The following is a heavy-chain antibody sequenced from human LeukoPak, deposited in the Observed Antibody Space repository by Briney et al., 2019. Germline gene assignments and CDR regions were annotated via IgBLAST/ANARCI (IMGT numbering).Heavy chain of an antibody. D-gene: IGHD3-22*01. Sequence: SVKVSCKASGGTFSSYAISWVRQAPGQGLEWMGGIIPIFGTANYAQKFQGRVTITTDESTSTAYMELSSLRSEDTAVYYCARRSDVNYYDSSGYYAPFDYCGQGTLVTVSS. J-gene: IGHJ4*02. CDR1: GGTFSSYA. V-gene: IGHV1-69*05. CDR2: IIPIFGTA. CDR3: ARRSDVNYYDSSGYYAPFDY.